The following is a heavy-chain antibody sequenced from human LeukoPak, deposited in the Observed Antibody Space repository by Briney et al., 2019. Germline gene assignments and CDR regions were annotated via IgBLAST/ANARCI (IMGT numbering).Heavy chain of an antibody. V-gene: IGHV3-7*01. J-gene: IGHJ4*02. CDR2: IKEDGSDT. Sequence: PGGSLRLSCAASGFTFSTYWMDWVRQAPGKGLEWVVSIKEDGSDTNYVGSVRGRFTVSRDNTKNSLYLQMNSLRDDDTPFYYCARDRDYSQFDYWGQGTLVTVSS. CDR1: GFTFSTYW. CDR3: ARDRDYSQFDY. D-gene: IGHD2-15*01.